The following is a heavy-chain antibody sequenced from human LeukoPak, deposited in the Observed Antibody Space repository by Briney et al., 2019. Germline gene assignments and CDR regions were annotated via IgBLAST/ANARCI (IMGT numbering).Heavy chain of an antibody. J-gene: IGHJ4*02. V-gene: IGHV3-30*04. CDR1: GFTFSSYA. D-gene: IGHD3-22*01. CDR2: ISYDGSNK. CDR3: ATEYYDSSGYTR. Sequence: GGSLRLSCAASGFTFSSYAMHWVRQAPGKGLEWVAVISYDGSNKYYADSVKGRFTISRDNSKNTLYLQMNSLRAEDTAVYYCATEYYDSSGYTRWGQGTLVTVSS.